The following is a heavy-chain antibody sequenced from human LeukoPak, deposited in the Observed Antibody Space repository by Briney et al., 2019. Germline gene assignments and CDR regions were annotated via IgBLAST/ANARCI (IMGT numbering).Heavy chain of an antibody. CDR1: GFTFDDYA. J-gene: IGHJ4*02. CDR2: ISWNSGSI. D-gene: IGHD3-10*01. Sequence: GGSLRLSCAASGFTFDDYAMHWVRQAPGKGLEWVSGISWNSGSIGYADSVKGRFTISGDNAKNSLYLQMNSLRAEDTALYYCAKDRLEYFYGSGSYEPYYFDYWGQGTLVTVSS. CDR3: AKDRLEYFYGSGSYEPYYFDY. V-gene: IGHV3-9*01.